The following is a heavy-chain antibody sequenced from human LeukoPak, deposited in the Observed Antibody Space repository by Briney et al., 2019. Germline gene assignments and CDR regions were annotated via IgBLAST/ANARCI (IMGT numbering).Heavy chain of an antibody. CDR2: ISSSGSTI. V-gene: IGHV3-11*01. D-gene: IGHD2-15*01. CDR1: GFTFSDYY. CDR3: ARVLRYCSGGNCYSGGLGYMDV. J-gene: IGHJ6*03. Sequence: GGSLRLSCAASGFTFSDYYMSWIRQAPGKGLEGVSYISSSGSTIYYADSVKGRFTISRDNAKNSLYLQMNSLRAEDTAVYYCARVLRYCSGGNCYSGGLGYMDVWGKGTTVTISS.